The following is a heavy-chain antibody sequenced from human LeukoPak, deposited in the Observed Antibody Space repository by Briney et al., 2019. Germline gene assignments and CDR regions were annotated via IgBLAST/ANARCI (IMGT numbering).Heavy chain of an antibody. CDR1: GYTFTGYY. Sequence: ASVKVSCKASGYTFTGYYMHWVRQAPGQGLEWMGWINPNSGGTNYAQKFQGRVTMTRATSISTAYMELSRLRSDDTAVYYCARDVVRGAINWFDPWGQGTLVTVSS. CDR2: INPNSGGT. V-gene: IGHV1-2*02. J-gene: IGHJ5*02. CDR3: ARDVVRGAINWFDP. D-gene: IGHD3-10*01.